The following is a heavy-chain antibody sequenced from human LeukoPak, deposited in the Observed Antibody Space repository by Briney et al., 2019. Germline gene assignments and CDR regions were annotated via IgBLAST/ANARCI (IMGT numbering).Heavy chain of an antibody. V-gene: IGHV3-11*01. Sequence: GGSLRLSCAASGFTFSDYYMSWIRQAPGEGLEWVSYISSSGSTIYDADPVKGRFTISRDNAKNSLYLQMNSLRAEDTAVYYCASSYDILTGQFDYWGQGTLVTVSS. CDR2: ISSSGSTI. D-gene: IGHD3-9*01. J-gene: IGHJ4*02. CDR3: ASSYDILTGQFDY. CDR1: GFTFSDYY.